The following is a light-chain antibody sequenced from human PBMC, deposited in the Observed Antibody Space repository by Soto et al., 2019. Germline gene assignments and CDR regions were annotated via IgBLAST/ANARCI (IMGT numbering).Light chain of an antibody. CDR1: QSVSRSY. V-gene: IGKV3-20*01. Sequence: EIVLTQSPGTLSLSPGERATLSCRASQSVSRSYLAWYQQKPGQAPRLLIYGASSRANGIPDRFSGSGSGTDFTLTISRLEPEDFAVYYCQQYDSSPLTFGGGTKVEIK. CDR2: GAS. CDR3: QQYDSSPLT. J-gene: IGKJ4*01.